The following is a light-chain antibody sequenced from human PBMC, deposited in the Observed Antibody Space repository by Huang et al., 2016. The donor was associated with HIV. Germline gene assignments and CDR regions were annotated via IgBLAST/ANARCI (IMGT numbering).Light chain of an antibody. V-gene: IGKV4-1*01. CDR3: QQYYHNPLT. J-gene: IGKJ4*01. Sequence: DIVMTQSPDSLTVSLGGRATLNCRSSSSLFFSSNKRSYLAWYQKNPGQPPKLVISWASARESGVPDRFSGSGSETHFTLTINSLQAEDVAVYYCQQYYHNPLTFGGGTKVEI. CDR1: SSLFFSSNKRSY. CDR2: WAS.